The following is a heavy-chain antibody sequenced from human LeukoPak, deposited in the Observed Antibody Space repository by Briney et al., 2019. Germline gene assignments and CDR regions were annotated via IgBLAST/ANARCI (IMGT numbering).Heavy chain of an antibody. J-gene: IGHJ4*02. D-gene: IGHD3-22*01. CDR2: ISGSGGST. V-gene: IGHV3-23*01. CDR3: AKGEDYYDSSGYYGPDY. CDR1: GFTFSSYG. Sequence: GGSLRLSCAASGFTFSSYGMSWVRQAPGKGLEWVSAISGSGGSTYYADSVKGRFTISRDNSKNTLYLQMNSLRAEDTAVYYCAKGEDYYDSSGYYGPDYWGQGTLVTVSS.